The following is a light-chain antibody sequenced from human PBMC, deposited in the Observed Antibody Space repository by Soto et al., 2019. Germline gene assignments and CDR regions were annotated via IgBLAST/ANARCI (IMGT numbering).Light chain of an antibody. J-gene: IGKJ2*01. CDR3: QHHVTSPQNT. V-gene: IGKV3-20*01. CDR2: AAS. CDR1: QSLTNSY. Sequence: EIVLTQSPGTLSLSPGERATISCRASQSLTNSYLAWYQQKPGQAPRLLIYAASSRATGIPDRFSGSVSGSEFSLTIIRLEPEDFAVYHCQHHVTSPQNTFGHGTKLEIK.